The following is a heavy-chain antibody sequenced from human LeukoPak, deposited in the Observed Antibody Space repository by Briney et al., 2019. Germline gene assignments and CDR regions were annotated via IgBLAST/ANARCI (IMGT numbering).Heavy chain of an antibody. D-gene: IGHD3-22*01. J-gene: IGHJ6*03. V-gene: IGHV4-34*01. CDR2: INHSGST. Sequence: SETLSLTCAVYGGSFSGYYWSWIRQPPGKGLEWIGEINHSGSTNYNPSLKSRVTISVDTSKNQFSLKLSSVTAADTAVYYCARSSEGRYYYDSSGYSYYYYYMDVWGKGTTVTVSS. CDR3: ARSSEGRYYYDSSGYSYYYYYMDV. CDR1: GGSFSGYY.